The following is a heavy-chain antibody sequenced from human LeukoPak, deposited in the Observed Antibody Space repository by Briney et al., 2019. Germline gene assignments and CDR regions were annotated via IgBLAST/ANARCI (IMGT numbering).Heavy chain of an antibody. CDR2: ISSSGSTI. CDR1: GITFRNYG. V-gene: IGHV3-48*03. J-gene: IGHJ3*02. CDR3: ARDFELGDAFDI. Sequence: PGGSLRLSCAASGITFRNYGMNWVRQAPGKGLEWVSYISSSGSTIYYADSVKGRFTISRDNAKNSLYLQMNSLRAEDTAVYYCARDFELGDAFDIWGQGTMVTVSS. D-gene: IGHD7-27*01.